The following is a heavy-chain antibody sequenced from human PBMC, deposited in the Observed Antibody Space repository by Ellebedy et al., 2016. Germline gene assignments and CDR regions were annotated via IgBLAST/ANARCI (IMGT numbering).Heavy chain of an antibody. J-gene: IGHJ2*01. V-gene: IGHV6-1*01. CDR1: GDSVSSNNAV. D-gene: IGHD6-13*01. CDR2: TYFRSKWYN. CDR3: ARGRIEAGTLYFDL. Sequence: SQTLSLTXAISGDSVSSNNAVWTWIRQSPSRGLEWLGRTYFRSKWYNDYAVSVKSRITINPDTSKNQFSLQLNSVSPEDTAVYYCARGRIEAGTLYFDLWGRGTLVTVSS.